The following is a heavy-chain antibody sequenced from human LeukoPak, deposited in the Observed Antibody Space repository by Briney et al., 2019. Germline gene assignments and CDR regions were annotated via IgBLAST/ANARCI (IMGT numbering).Heavy chain of an antibody. Sequence: GASVKVSCKASGYTFTSYGISWVRQAPGQGLEWMGWISAYNDKTHYAQKLQDRVTMTTDTSTSTASMELRSLTSDDTAVYFCARDGTGDYYYYYGMDVWGQGTTVTVSS. CDR1: GYTFTSYG. D-gene: IGHD2-8*02. CDR3: ARDGTGDYYYYYGMDV. V-gene: IGHV1-18*01. CDR2: ISAYNDKT. J-gene: IGHJ6*02.